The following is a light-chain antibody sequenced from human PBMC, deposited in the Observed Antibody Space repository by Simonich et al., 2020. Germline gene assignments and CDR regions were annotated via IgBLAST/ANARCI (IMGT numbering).Light chain of an antibody. J-gene: IGKJ2*01. Sequence: DIVMTQYPDSLAVALGERATINCKYSQSVLYSSNNKNYLAWYQQKSGQPPKLLIYWASTRESGVPDRFSGSGSGTDFTLTISSLQAEDVAVYYCQQYYSTPYTFGQGTKLEIK. CDR2: WAS. V-gene: IGKV4-1*01. CDR1: QSVLYSSNNKNY. CDR3: QQYYSTPYT.